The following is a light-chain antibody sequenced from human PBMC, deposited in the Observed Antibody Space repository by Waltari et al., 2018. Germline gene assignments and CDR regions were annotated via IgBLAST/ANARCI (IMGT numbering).Light chain of an antibody. Sequence: QSALTQPVSVSGSPGQSITISCTGTSSDVGYYNYVSWYQQHPGKAPKLMIYDVSKRPSGVSNRFSGSKSGNTASLTISGLQAEDEADYYCSSYTTSTTLVFGGGTKLTVL. CDR1: SSDVGYYNY. V-gene: IGLV2-14*01. J-gene: IGLJ3*02. CDR2: DVS. CDR3: SSYTTSTTLV.